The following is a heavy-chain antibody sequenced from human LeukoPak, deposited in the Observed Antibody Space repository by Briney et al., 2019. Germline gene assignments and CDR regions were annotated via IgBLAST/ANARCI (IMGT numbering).Heavy chain of an antibody. Sequence: GASVKVSCKASGGTFSSYAISWVRQAPGQGLEWMGGIIPIFGTANYAQKFQGRVMITADESTSTAYMELSSLRSEDTAVYYCARDRPYSWNDGRTFRDAFDIWGQGTMVTVSS. CDR2: IIPIFGTA. J-gene: IGHJ3*02. D-gene: IGHD1-1*01. CDR3: ARDRPYSWNDGRTFRDAFDI. V-gene: IGHV1-69*13. CDR1: GGTFSSYA.